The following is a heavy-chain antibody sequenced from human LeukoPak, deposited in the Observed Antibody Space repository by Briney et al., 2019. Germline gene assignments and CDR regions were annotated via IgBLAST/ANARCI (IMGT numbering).Heavy chain of an antibody. Sequence: PSETLSLTCTVSGGSISSYCWSWIRQPPGKGLEWIGYIYYSGSTKYNPSLKRQVTISVDTSKNQFSLKVNSVAAADTAVYYCARGGYYETGGYYYGAPLFDYWGQGILVTVSS. CDR1: GGSISSYC. CDR2: IYYSGST. V-gene: IGHV4-59*01. D-gene: IGHD3-22*01. CDR3: ARGGYYETGGYYYGAPLFDY. J-gene: IGHJ4*02.